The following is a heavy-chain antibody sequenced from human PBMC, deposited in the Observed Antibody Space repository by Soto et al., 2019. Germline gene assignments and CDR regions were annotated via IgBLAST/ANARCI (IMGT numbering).Heavy chain of an antibody. V-gene: IGHV4-34*01. CDR3: ARYGGPPVWRFAL. Sequence: VQLQQWGAGLLKPSETLSLTCAVYGGSLSGYYWTWVRQPPGKGLEWIGEIDHSGSTNYNPSFQSRVTISIDTFKNQFSLDLTSVTAADTAVYYCARYGGPPVWRFALWGPGSLVTVSS. D-gene: IGHD4-17*01. CDR1: GGSLSGYY. CDR2: IDHSGST. J-gene: IGHJ2*01.